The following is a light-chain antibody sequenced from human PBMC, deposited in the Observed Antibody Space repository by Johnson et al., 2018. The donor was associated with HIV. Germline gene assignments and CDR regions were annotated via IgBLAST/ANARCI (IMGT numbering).Light chain of an antibody. CDR2: KNN. V-gene: IGLV1-51*02. CDR3: GTWDSSLSVGV. CDR1: SSNIGNNY. Sequence: QSVLTQPPSVSAAPGQKVTISCSGSSSNIGNNYVSWYQQLPGTAPKLLIYKNNKRPSGIPDRFSGSKSGTSATLGITGLQTGDEADYYCGTWDSSLSVGVFGTGTKVTVL. J-gene: IGLJ1*01.